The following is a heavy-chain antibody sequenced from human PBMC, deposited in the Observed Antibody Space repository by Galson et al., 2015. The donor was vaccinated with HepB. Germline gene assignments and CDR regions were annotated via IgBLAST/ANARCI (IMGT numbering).Heavy chain of an antibody. D-gene: IGHD3-16*01. CDR3: ARRRLTLGGVVLSFDY. CDR2: ISPYGVT. V-gene: IGHV1-18*01. J-gene: IGHJ4*02. CDR1: GYIFMDYG. Sequence: SVKVSCKASGYIFMDYGITWVRQAPGQGLQWMGWISPYGVTNYAQNLQGRVTMTIDTSTNTAHMELKSLQSDDTAVYYCARRRLTLGGVVLSFDYWGPGTLVAVSS.